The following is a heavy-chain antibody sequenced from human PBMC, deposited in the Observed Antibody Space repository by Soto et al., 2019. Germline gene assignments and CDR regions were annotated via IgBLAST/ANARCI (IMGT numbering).Heavy chain of an antibody. D-gene: IGHD3-3*01. V-gene: IGHV4-34*01. CDR2: INHSGST. J-gene: IGHJ2*01. CDR3: ARGLIRMTIVGVVTDWYFDL. Sequence: PSETLSLTCAVYGGSFSGYYWRWIRQPPGKGLEWIGEINHSGSTNYNPSLKSRVTISVDPSKNQFSLKLSSVTAADTAVYYCARGLIRMTIVGVVTDWYFDLWGRGTLVTVSS. CDR1: GGSFSGYY.